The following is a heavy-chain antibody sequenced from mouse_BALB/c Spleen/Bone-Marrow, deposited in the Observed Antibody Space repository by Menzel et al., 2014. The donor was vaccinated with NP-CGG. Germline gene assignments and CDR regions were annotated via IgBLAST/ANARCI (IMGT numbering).Heavy chain of an antibody. D-gene: IGHD2-14*01. V-gene: IGHV1S137*01. CDR2: ISGYYGDA. Sequence: VQLQQSGAKLVRPGVSVKISCKGSGYTFTDHAIHWVERSHAKSLEWIGVISGYYGDAIYNQKFNGKATMTVVKSSSTAYMELARLTSEDSAIYYCARSGKVRNAMDYWGQGTSVTASS. CDR3: ARSGKVRNAMDY. J-gene: IGHJ4*01. CDR1: GYTFTDHA.